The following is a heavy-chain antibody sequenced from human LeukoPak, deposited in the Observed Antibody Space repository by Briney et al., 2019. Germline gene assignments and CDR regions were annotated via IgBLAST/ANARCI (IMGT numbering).Heavy chain of an antibody. Sequence: ASVKVSCKVSGYTLTELSMHWVRQAPGKGLEWMGGFDPEDGETIYAQKFQGRVTMTEDTSTDTAYMELSSLRSEDTAVYCCTTMAVTAPGEDYFDYWGQGTLVTVSS. CDR2: FDPEDGET. CDR3: TTMAVTAPGEDYFDY. D-gene: IGHD2-21*02. V-gene: IGHV1-24*01. CDR1: GYTLTELS. J-gene: IGHJ4*02.